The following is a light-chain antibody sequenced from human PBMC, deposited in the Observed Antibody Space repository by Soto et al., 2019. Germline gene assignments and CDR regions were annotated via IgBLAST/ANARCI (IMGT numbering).Light chain of an antibody. CDR1: QSVSSS. J-gene: IGKJ1*01. CDR2: DAF. V-gene: IGKV3-11*01. CDR3: QQRSNWPPT. Sequence: EIVLTQSPATLSLSPGERATLSCRASQSVSSSLAWYQQKPGQAPRLLIYDAFNRATGIPARFSGSGSGTDFTLSISSLEPEDFAVYYCQQRSNWPPTFGQGTKVDIK.